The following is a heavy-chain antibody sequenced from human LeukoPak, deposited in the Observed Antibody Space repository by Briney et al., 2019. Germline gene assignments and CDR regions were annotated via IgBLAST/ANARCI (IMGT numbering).Heavy chain of an antibody. CDR1: GFTFSSYA. V-gene: IGHV3-30-3*01. D-gene: IGHD6-19*01. J-gene: IGHJ3*02. CDR3: ARDPSIAVALDAFDI. Sequence: PGGSLRLSCAASGFTFSSYAMHWVRQAPGKGLEWVAVISYDGSNKYYADSVKGRFTISRDNSKNTLYLQMNSLRAEDTAVYYCARDPSIAVALDAFDIWGQGTMVTVSS. CDR2: ISYDGSNK.